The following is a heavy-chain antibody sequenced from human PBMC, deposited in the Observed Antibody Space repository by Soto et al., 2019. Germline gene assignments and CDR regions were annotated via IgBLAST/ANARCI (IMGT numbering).Heavy chain of an antibody. V-gene: IGHV4-34*01. CDR2: INHSGST. CDR3: ARDSADYGFDY. J-gene: IGHJ4*02. Sequence: SETLSLTCAVYGGSFSGYYWSWIRQPPGKGLEWIGEINHSGSTNYNPSLKSRVTISVDTSKNQFSLKLSSVTAADTAVYYCARDSADYGFDYWGQGTLVTVSS. CDR1: GGSFSGYY. D-gene: IGHD4-17*01.